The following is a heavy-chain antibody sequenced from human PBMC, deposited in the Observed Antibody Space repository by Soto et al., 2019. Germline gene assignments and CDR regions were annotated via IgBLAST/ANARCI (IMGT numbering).Heavy chain of an antibody. D-gene: IGHD7-27*01. CDR3: VKGRNWASGSDY. J-gene: IGHJ4*02. Sequence: GSLRLSCAASGFTFSDYYMSWIRQAPGKGLEWVSYINSRSSSTNYADSVKGRFTISRENAKNLLYLQMSSLTVEDTAVYYCVKGRNWASGSDYRGQGTLVTVSS. V-gene: IGHV3-11*05. CDR2: INSRSSST. CDR1: GFTFSDYY.